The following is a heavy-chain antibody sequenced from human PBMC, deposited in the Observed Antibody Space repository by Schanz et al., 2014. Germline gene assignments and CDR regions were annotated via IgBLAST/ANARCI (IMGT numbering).Heavy chain of an antibody. V-gene: IGHV3-48*01. J-gene: IGHJ4*02. CDR2: ISSGGTTI. CDR3: AREYASTWFESNVMAGRIDN. Sequence: EVQLVESGGGLVQPGESLRLSCAVSGFSFSSYSMSWVRQAPGKGLEWIAYISSGGTTIYYADSVKGRFTISRDAAKDSLFLQMTSLRADDTAVYFCAREYASTWFESNVMAGRIDNWGQGTLVTVSS. CDR1: GFSFSSYS. D-gene: IGHD2-8*01.